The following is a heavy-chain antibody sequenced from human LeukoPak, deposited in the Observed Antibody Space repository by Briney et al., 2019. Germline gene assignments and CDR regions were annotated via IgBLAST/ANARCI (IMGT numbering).Heavy chain of an antibody. D-gene: IGHD2-2*01. CDR3: TSRVVVPAAISDY. V-gene: IGHV3-74*01. J-gene: IGHJ4*02. Sequence: GGSLRLSCAASGFTLSAYWMHWVRQSPGKGLVWVSRINSDGSSTSYADSVKGRFTISRDIPKNTLYLQMNSLRAEDTAVYYCTSRVVVPAAISDYWGQGTLVTVSS. CDR2: INSDGSST. CDR1: GFTLSAYW.